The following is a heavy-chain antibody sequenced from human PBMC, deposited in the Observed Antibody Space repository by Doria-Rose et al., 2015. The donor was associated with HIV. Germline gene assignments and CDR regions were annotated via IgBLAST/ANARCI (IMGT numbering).Heavy chain of an antibody. CDR1: GVSLSSPGMG. J-gene: IGHJ4*02. CDR3: ARIKSSRWYHKYYFDF. D-gene: IGHD6-13*01. V-gene: IGHV2-26*01. Sequence: SGPVLVKPTETLTLTCTVSGVSLSSPGMGVSWIRQPPGKALEWLANIFSYDERSYKTSLKSRLTISRGTSKSQVALTMTDMDPVDTATYYCARIKSSRWYHKYYFDFWGQGTLVIVSA. CDR2: IFSYDER.